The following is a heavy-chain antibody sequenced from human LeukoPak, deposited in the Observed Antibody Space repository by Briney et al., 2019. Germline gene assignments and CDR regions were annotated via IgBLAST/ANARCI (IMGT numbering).Heavy chain of an antibody. V-gene: IGHV1-8*03. J-gene: IGHJ5*02. CDR2: MNPNSGNT. Sequence: ASVKVSCKASGYTFTSYDINWVRQATGQGLEWMGWMNPNSGNTGYAQKFQGRVTITRNTSISTAYMELSSLRSEDTAVYYCARSRSSGWPTGGWFDPWGQGTLVTVSS. CDR3: ARSRSSGWPTGGWFDP. D-gene: IGHD6-19*01. CDR1: GYTFTSYD.